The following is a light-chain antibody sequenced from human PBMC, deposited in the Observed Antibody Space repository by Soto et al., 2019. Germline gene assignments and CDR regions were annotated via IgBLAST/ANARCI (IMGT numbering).Light chain of an antibody. CDR3: QQFGTSPLYN. CDR1: QNFGSTY. V-gene: IGKV3-20*01. CDR2: GAS. J-gene: IGKJ2*01. Sequence: ESVLTQSQGTLSLSPGERVTLSCRASQNFGSTYLDWYQQRPGQSPRLLIYGASRRASGIPDRFRGSGSGTDFTLTIIRLEPEDFAVYSCQQFGTSPLYNFGQGNKLEI.